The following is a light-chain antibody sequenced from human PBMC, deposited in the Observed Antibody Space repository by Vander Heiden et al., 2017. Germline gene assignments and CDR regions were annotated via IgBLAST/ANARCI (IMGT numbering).Light chain of an antibody. V-gene: IGKV1-39*01. J-gene: IGKJ2*01. CDR2: GAS. CDR1: QSFNNY. Sequence: DVQMTQSPSSLYASVGDRVTLTCRASQSFNNYLNWYQWRPGKTPKLLTYGASSLQSGVPSRFSGSGSGTEFTLTISSLQPEDFATYYCQQSYTTPYTFGLGTRLEIK. CDR3: QQSYTTPYT.